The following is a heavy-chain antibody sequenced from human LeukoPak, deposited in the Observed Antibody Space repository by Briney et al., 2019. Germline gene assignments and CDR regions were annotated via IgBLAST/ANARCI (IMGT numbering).Heavy chain of an antibody. CDR1: AASITSYY. Sequence: SETLSLTCTVSAASITSYYWIWIRHPPGKGLEWIGFTSFSGSTNYNTSPRSRVTISVDTSTNHFSLTLNAMSAADTAVYYCARRNYHILTGFYGGGTYNYYYTDVWGGGTTVSVSS. V-gene: IGHV4-59*08. J-gene: IGHJ6*03. CDR3: ARRNYHILTGFYGGGTYNYYYTDV. CDR2: TSFSGST. D-gene: IGHD3-9*01.